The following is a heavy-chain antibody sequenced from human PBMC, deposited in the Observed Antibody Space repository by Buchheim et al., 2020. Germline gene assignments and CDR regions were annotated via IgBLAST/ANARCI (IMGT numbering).Heavy chain of an antibody. CDR1: GDSITDYF. CDR3: ARRTLGNGMDV. V-gene: IGHV4-59*08. J-gene: IGHJ6*02. D-gene: IGHD3-16*01. CDR2: VYYSGTT. Sequence: QVQLQESGPGLVKPSETLSLTCNVSGDSITDYFWSWVRQAPGKGLEWVGYVYYSGTTSYNPSLKSRATILFKTSRRQVSLPLTSVTAADTAVYYCARRTLGNGMDVWGQGTT.